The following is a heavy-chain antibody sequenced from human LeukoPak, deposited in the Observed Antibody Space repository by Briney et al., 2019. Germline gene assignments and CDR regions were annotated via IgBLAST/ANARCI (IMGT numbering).Heavy chain of an antibody. CDR3: ARDRYDSKRYYYYMDV. J-gene: IGHJ6*03. CDR2: IYTSGST. D-gene: IGHD3-3*01. CDR1: GGSISSGSYY. Sequence: PSQTMSLTSTVSGGSISSGSYYWSWIRQPAGKGLEWIGRIYTSGSTNYNPSLKSRVTISVDTAKNQFSLKLSSVTAADTAVYYCARDRYDSKRYYYYMDVWGKGTTVTVSS. V-gene: IGHV4-61*02.